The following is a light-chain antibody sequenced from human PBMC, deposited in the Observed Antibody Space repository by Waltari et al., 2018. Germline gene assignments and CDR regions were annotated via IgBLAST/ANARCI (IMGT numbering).Light chain of an antibody. J-gene: IGLJ3*02. CDR2: SDD. Sequence: QSVLTQPPSVSGAPGQGVAISCSGSSSNIGGNYVNWFQQLPGPAPKLLIHSDDQRPSGVPDRFSGSKSGTSASLAISGLQSEDEADYYCATWDDNLSGSWVFGGGTKLTVL. CDR3: ATWDDNLSGSWV. CDR1: SSNIGGNY. V-gene: IGLV1-44*01.